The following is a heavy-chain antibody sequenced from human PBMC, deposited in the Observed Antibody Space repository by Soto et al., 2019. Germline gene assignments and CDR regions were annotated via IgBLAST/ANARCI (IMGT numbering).Heavy chain of an antibody. V-gene: IGHV2-70*04. CDR3: ARNGYSYGSDAFEI. CDR2: IDWDDNK. J-gene: IGHJ3*02. CDR1: GLSLSTSGMR. Sequence: SGPTLANPTQTLTLTCTFSGLSLSTSGMRVSWIRQPPGKALEWLARIDWDDNKFYSTSLKTRLTISNDTTKNQLLHTMTNIDPVETATYYCARNGYSYGSDAFEIWGQGTMVTVSS. D-gene: IGHD5-18*01.